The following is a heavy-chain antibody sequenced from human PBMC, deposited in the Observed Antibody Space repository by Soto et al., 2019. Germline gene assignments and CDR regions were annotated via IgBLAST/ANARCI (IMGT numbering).Heavy chain of an antibody. Sequence: QVQLVQSGAEVKKPGSSVKVSCKASGGTFSSYAISWVRQAPGQGLEWMGGIIPIFGTANYAQKFQGRVTNTAEQSTSTAYMGLGSLGSEDTAVYYCARPSGPFCSSNSCSQDGNDVWGQGTTVTVSS. CDR2: IIPIFGTA. D-gene: IGHD2-2*01. CDR3: ARPSGPFCSSNSCSQDGNDV. J-gene: IGHJ6*02. V-gene: IGHV1-69*01. CDR1: GGTFSSYA.